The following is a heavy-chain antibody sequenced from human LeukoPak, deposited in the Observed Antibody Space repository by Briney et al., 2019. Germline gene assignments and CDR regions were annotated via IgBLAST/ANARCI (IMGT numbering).Heavy chain of an antibody. Sequence: GGSLRLSCAASGFTFSSYNMNWVRQAPGKGLEWVSSISSSSSYIYYADSVKGRFTISRDNAKNSLYLQMNNLRAEDTAVYYCARTIGYGSGNDQAGGWGQGTLVTVSS. D-gene: IGHD3-10*01. CDR3: ARTIGYGSGNDQAGG. V-gene: IGHV3-21*01. CDR2: ISSSSSYI. J-gene: IGHJ4*02. CDR1: GFTFSSYN.